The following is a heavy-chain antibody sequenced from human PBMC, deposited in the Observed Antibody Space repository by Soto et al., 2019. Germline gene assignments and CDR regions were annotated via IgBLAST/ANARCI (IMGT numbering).Heavy chain of an antibody. CDR2: IKQDGSEK. Sequence: LRLSCAASGFTFSSYWMSWVRQAPGKGLEWVANIKQDGSEKYYVDSVKGRFTISRDNAKNSLYLQMNSLRAEDTAVYYCARVSPPFTYYDSSGYFDYWGQGTLVTVSS. CDR1: GFTFSSYW. CDR3: ARVSPPFTYYDSSGYFDY. V-gene: IGHV3-7*03. D-gene: IGHD3-22*01. J-gene: IGHJ4*02.